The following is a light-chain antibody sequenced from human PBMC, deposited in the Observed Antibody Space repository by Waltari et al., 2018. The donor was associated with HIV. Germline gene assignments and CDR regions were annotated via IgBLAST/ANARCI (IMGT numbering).Light chain of an antibody. J-gene: IGKJ4*01. Sequence: DIQLTQSPALLSASVGDRVTISCRASQNIDTYLAWYRQKPGKAPELLIYAASTLQYGVSSRFIGSGSGTEFTLTISGLQPEDFATYFCQQLKSYPLTFGGGTTVE. V-gene: IGKV1-9*01. CDR3: QQLKSYPLT. CDR1: QNIDTY. CDR2: AAS.